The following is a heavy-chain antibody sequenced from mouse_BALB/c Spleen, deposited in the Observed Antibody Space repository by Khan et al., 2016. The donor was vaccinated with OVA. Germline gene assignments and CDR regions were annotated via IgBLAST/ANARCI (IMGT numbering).Heavy chain of an antibody. V-gene: IGHV9-3-1*01. CDR3: ARPPYFSYVMVY. D-gene: IGHD2-10*01. Sequence: LVESGPELKKPGETVKISCKASGYTFTNYGMNWVKQTPGQGLKWMGWINTYTGEPTYVDDFKGRFAFSLETSASTAYLQINNLKNEDTATYFCARPPYFSYVMVYWGHEPQSPSPQ. J-gene: IGHJ4*01. CDR2: INTYTGEP. CDR1: GYTFTNYG.